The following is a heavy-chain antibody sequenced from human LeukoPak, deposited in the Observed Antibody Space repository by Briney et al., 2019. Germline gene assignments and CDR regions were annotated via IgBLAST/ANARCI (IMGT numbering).Heavy chain of an antibody. CDR1: GGSISSYY. D-gene: IGHD3-22*01. CDR2: IYYSGST. Sequence: PSETLSLTCTVSGGSISSYYWSWIRQPPGKGLEWVGYIYYSGSTNYNPSLKSRVTISVDTSKNQFSLKLSSVTAADTAVYYCARYTYYYDSSGYSNWFDPWGQGTLVTVSS. J-gene: IGHJ5*02. V-gene: IGHV4-59*01. CDR3: ARYTYYYDSSGYSNWFDP.